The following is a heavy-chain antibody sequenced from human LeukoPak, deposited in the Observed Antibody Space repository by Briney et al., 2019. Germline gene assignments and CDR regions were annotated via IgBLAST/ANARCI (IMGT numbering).Heavy chain of an antibody. D-gene: IGHD3/OR15-3a*01. CDR3: ARDYDFWTPGHVLY. V-gene: IGHV1-69*05. J-gene: IGHJ4*02. CDR1: GGTFSSYA. Sequence: SVKVSCKASGGTFSSYAISWVRQAPGQGLEWMGGIIPIFGTANYAQKFQGRVTSTTDESTSTAYMELSSLRSEDTAVYYCARDYDFWTPGHVLYWGQGTLVTVSS. CDR2: IIPIFGTA.